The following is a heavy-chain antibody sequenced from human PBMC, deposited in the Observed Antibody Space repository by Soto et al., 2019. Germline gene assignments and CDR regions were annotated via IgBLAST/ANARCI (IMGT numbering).Heavy chain of an antibody. J-gene: IGHJ4*02. CDR3: AKVRYGGYDYPHIAVAAGYLDY. Sequence: QPGGSLRLSCAASGFTFSSYAMSWVRQAPGKGLEWVSAISGSGGSTYYADSVKGRFTISRGNSKNTLYLQMNSLRAEDTAVYYCAKVRYGGYDYPHIAVAAGYLDYWGQGTLVTVSS. CDR2: ISGSGGST. D-gene: IGHD5-12*01. V-gene: IGHV3-23*01. CDR1: GFTFSSYA.